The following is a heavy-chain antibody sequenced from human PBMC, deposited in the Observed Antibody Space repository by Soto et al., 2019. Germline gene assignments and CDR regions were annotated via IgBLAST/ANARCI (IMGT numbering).Heavy chain of an antibody. D-gene: IGHD2-2*01. V-gene: IGHV3-23*01. CDR3: ARYIPGVRYYGMDV. CDR1: GFTFSSYA. Sequence: GGSLRLSCAASGFTFSSYAMKWVLQAPGKGLEWVSLIGESGAPTYYADSVKGRFTISRDNSGNTLFLEMYSLRAEDTAVYYCARYIPGVRYYGMDVWGQGTTVTVSS. CDR2: IGESGAPT. J-gene: IGHJ6*02.